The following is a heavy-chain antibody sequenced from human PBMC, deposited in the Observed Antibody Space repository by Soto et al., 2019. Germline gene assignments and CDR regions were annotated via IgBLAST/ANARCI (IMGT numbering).Heavy chain of an antibody. V-gene: IGHV3-21*04. Sequence: GGSLRLSCAPSGFIFSDYSMNWVRQAPGQGLEWVSSISNDRKYIYYADSVKGRFTISRDNSRNTVYLQMNSLRADDTAVYYCAKDRLAGGFDYWGQGTLVTVSS. D-gene: IGHD3-16*01. CDR2: ISNDRKYI. CDR3: AKDRLAGGFDY. CDR1: GFIFSDYS. J-gene: IGHJ4*02.